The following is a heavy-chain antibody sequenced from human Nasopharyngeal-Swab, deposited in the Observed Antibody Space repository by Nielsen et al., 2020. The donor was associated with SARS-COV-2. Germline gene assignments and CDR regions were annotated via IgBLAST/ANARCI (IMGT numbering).Heavy chain of an antibody. CDR2: IYYSGST. J-gene: IGHJ2*01. Sequence: GSLRLSCTVSGGSISSYYWSWIRQPPGKGLEWIGYIYYSGSTNYNPSLKSRVTISVDTSKNQFSLKLSSVTAADTAVYYCARRLTLESFWYFDLWGRGTPVTVSS. V-gene: IGHV4-59*01. D-gene: IGHD3-3*01. CDR3: ARRLTLESFWYFDL. CDR1: GGSISSYY.